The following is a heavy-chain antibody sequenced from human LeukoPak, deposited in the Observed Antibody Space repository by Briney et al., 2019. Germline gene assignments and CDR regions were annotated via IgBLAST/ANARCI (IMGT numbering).Heavy chain of an antibody. CDR1: GFTFRFYG. CDR2: VWHDASKN. CDR3: ARDADTSGHYSYFDY. D-gene: IGHD6-19*01. V-gene: IGHV3-33*01. Sequence: GGSLRLSCAGSGFTFRFYGMNWVRQAPGKGLEWVAGVWHDASKNLYRDSVKGRFTISRDNSKNILSLQMDSLGDDDTAVYYCARDADTSGHYSYFDYWGQGALVIVSS. J-gene: IGHJ4*02.